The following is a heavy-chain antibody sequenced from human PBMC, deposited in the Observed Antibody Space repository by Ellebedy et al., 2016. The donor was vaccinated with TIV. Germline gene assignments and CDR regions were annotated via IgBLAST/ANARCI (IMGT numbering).Heavy chain of an antibody. CDR1: GITLRSSW. CDR2: INQDGGEK. D-gene: IGHD3-16*01. CDR3: ARLRRGPWNFDL. Sequence: GGSLRLXXAASGITLRSSWMSWVRQAPGKGLEWVANINQDGGEKKYMDSVKGRFTISRDNAKNTLYLEMNSLRAEDTAVYFCARLRRGPWNFDLWGRGTLVTVSS. J-gene: IGHJ2*01. V-gene: IGHV3-7*01.